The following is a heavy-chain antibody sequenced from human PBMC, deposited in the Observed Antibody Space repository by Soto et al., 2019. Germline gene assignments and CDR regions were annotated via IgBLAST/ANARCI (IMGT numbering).Heavy chain of an antibody. V-gene: IGHV2-5*02. CDR1: GFSLTTSGVG. D-gene: IGHD3-3*01. J-gene: IGHJ4*02. CDR3: AHRVLRTVFGLVTTTAIYFDF. Sequence: QITLNESGPTVVRPTETLTLTCRFSGFSLTTSGVGVGWIRQSPGKAPEWLALIYWDDDKRYSASLKSRLIITKDTSKIQVVLTVSDLDPTDTATYYCAHRVLRTVFGLVTTTAIYFDFWGQGTPVAVSS. CDR2: IYWDDDK.